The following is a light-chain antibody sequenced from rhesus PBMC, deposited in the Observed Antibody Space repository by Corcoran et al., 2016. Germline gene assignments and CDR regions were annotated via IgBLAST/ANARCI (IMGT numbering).Light chain of an antibody. CDR3: LQYNSDPFT. CDR1: QGISTY. Sequence: DIQMTQSPSSLSASVGDRVTITCRASQGISTYLNWYQQKPGKAPKRLIYAASSLESGVPSRFRGSGSGTDFTLTISSLQPEDFATYYCLQYNSDPFTFGPGTKLDIK. CDR2: AAS. J-gene: IGKJ3*01. V-gene: IGKV1-43*02.